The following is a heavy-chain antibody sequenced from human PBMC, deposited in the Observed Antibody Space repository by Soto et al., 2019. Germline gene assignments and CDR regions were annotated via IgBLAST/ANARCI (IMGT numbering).Heavy chain of an antibody. D-gene: IGHD3-3*01. Sequence: SGFTFSSYAMNWVRQAPGKGLEWVSVISDSDGSTYYADSVKGRFTISRDNSKNTLNLQMTNMDPVDTATYYCAHRRNYDFWSGYYPFDYWGQGTLVTVSS. CDR1: GFTFSSYA. J-gene: IGHJ4*02. V-gene: IGHV3-23*01. CDR3: AHRRNYDFWSGYYPFDY. CDR2: ISDSDGST.